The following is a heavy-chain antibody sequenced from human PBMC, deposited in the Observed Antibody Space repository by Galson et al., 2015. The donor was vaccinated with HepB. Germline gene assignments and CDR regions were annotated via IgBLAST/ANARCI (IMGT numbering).Heavy chain of an antibody. V-gene: IGHV5-51*01. D-gene: IGHD3-22*01. CDR2: IYPGDSDT. Sequence: QSGAEVKKPGESLKISCKGSGYSFTNYWIGWVRQMPGKGLEWMGIIYPGDSDTRYSPSFQGQVTISAEKSISTAYLQWSSLKASDTAMYYCARTQGYRYDSSVYTRSASDIWGQGTVVTVSS. J-gene: IGHJ3*02. CDR1: GYSFTNYW. CDR3: ARTQGYRYDSSVYTRSASDI.